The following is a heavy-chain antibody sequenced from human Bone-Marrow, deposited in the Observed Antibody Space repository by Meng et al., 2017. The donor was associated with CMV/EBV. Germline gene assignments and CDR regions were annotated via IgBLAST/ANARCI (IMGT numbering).Heavy chain of an antibody. Sequence: GESLKISCAASGFTFSSYWMHWVRQAPGKGLEWVSYISSSGSTIYYADSVKGRFTISRDNSKNTLYLQMNSLRAEDTAVYYCASDRSWYEFPFDYWGQGTLVTVAS. J-gene: IGHJ4*02. D-gene: IGHD6-13*01. V-gene: IGHV3-48*01. CDR3: ASDRSWYEFPFDY. CDR1: GFTFSSYW. CDR2: ISSSGSTI.